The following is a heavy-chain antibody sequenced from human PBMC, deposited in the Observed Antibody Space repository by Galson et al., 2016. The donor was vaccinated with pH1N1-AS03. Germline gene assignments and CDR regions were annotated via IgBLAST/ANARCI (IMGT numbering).Heavy chain of an antibody. D-gene: IGHD1-7*01. J-gene: IGHJ3*01. V-gene: IGHV1-69*05. CDR2: FIPIFGTT. CDR3: ARNSDSLGAFDV. Sequence: SVKVPCKASGLTFSSYAISWVRQAPGQGLEWMGGFIPIFGTTNYAPKYQGRVTFTTDDSTTTVYMELSNLRSEDTAVYYCARNSDSLGAFDVWGQGTLLSVSS. CDR1: GLTFSSYA.